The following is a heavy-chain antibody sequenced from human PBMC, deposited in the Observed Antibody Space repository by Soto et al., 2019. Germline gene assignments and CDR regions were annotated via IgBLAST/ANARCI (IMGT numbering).Heavy chain of an antibody. V-gene: IGHV1-46*01. CDR3: ARDSTSIIITFGGVIGPDY. CDR2: INPSGGST. D-gene: IGHD3-16*02. Sequence: ASVKVSCKASGYTFTSYYMHWVRQAPGQGLEWMGIINPSGGSTSYAQKFQGRVTMTRDTSTSTVYMELSSLRSEDTAVYYCARDSTSIIITFGGVIGPDYWGQGTMVTVSS. J-gene: IGHJ4*02. CDR1: GYTFTSYY.